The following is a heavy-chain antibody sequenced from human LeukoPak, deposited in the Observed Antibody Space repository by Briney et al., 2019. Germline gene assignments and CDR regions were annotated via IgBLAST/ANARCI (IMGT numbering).Heavy chain of an antibody. J-gene: IGHJ4*02. CDR3: ARRVVVTARARFFDY. CDR2: IYPGDSDT. D-gene: IGHD2-21*02. V-gene: IGHV5-51*01. CDR1: GYSFTGYW. Sequence: GESLKISCKGSGYSFTGYWIGWVRQMPGKGLEWMGIIYPGDSDTRYSPSFQGQVTISADKSISTAYLQWSSLKASDTAMYYCARRVVVTARARFFDYWGQGTLVTVSS.